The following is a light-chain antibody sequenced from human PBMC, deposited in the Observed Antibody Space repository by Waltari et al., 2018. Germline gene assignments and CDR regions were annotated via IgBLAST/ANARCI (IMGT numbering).Light chain of an antibody. CDR2: GVN. J-gene: IGLJ2*01. Sequence: QSVLTQPPSVSGAPGQRVTISCTGGGSNIGAGYDVNWYRQLPGKAPELLIYGVNSRPSGVPDRVCGSLSGTSASLAITGLQAEDEADYYCQSYDTSLSVVFGGGTKLTV. CDR1: GSNIGAGYD. CDR3: QSYDTSLSVV. V-gene: IGLV1-40*01.